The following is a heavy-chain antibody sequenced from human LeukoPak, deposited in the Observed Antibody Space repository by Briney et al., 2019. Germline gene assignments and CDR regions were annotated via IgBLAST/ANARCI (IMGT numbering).Heavy chain of an antibody. CDR1: GGSFSSYY. D-gene: IGHD6-19*01. CDR3: ARVSSGSTGDFDY. Sequence: SETLSLTCIVSGGSFSSYYWSWIRQPPGQGLDLIGYIYYSGRTNYNPSLKSRATMSVDTSKNQISLKLSSVTAADTAVYYCARVSSGSTGDFDYWGQGTLVTVSS. J-gene: IGHJ4*02. CDR2: IYYSGRT. V-gene: IGHV4-59*01.